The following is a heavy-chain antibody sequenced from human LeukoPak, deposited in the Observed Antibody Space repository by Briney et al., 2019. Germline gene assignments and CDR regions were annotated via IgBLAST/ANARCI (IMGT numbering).Heavy chain of an antibody. J-gene: IGHJ4*02. CDR1: GFTVGSNY. D-gene: IGHD4-17*01. CDR2: IYSGGST. CDR3: AKGFYGDYGSFDY. Sequence: GGSLRLSCAASGFTVGSNYMSWVRQAPGKGLEWVSVIYSGGSTYFADSVKGRFTISRDNAKNSLYLQMNSLRAEDTALYYCAKGFYGDYGSFDYWGQGTLVTVSS. V-gene: IGHV3-53*05.